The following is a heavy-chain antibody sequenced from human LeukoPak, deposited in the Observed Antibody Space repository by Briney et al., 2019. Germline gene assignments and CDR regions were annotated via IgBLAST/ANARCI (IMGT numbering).Heavy chain of an antibody. CDR3: ARAGTTVDAFDI. V-gene: IGHV1-2*02. CDR1: GYTLTGYY. CDR2: IKPNSGGT. J-gene: IGHJ3*02. D-gene: IGHD4-17*01. Sequence: ASVTVSCKASGYTLTGYYMHWVRQAPGQGLEWMGWIKPNSGGTKYAQKFKGRVTMTRDTSISTVYMELSRLRSDDTAVYYCARAGTTVDAFDIWGQGTMVTVSS.